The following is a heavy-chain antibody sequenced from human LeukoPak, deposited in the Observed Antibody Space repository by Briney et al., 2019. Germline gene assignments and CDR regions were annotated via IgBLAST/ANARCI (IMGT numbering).Heavy chain of an antibody. CDR1: GYTFTSYD. D-gene: IGHD6-6*01. CDR3: ARGGRVVSEYSSSSIDY. J-gene: IGHJ4*02. V-gene: IGHV1-8*03. CDR2: MNPNSGNT. Sequence: GASVKVSCKASGYTFTSYDINWVRQAPGQGLEWMGWMNPNSGNTGYAQKFQGRVTITRNTSISTAYMELSSLRSEDTAVYYCARGGRVVSEYSSSSIDYWGQGTLVTVSS.